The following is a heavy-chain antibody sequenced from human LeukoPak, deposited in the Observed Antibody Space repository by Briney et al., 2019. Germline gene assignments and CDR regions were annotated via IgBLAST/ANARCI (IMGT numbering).Heavy chain of an antibody. D-gene: IGHD3-10*01. CDR3: AKVGITSSGPPPGFDY. Sequence: GGSLRLSCAASGFTFSSYAMSWARQARGKRLKCVSAISGRGGSTYSTDSVKGRFTITRDKSKNTLDLQMNDLRAEDTSVHCCAKVGITSSGPPPGFDYWGQGTLVTVSS. V-gene: IGHV3-23*01. J-gene: IGHJ4*02. CDR1: GFTFSSYA. CDR2: ISGRGGST.